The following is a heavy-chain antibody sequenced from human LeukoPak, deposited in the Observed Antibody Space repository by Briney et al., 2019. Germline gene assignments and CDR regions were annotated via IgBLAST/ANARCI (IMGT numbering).Heavy chain of an antibody. V-gene: IGHV4-30-4*07. D-gene: IGHD1-1*01. CDR3: ARTTGDSYYDYYMDV. CDR2: IYYSGNT. J-gene: IGHJ6*03. Sequence: SETLSLTCAVSGGSISSGGYSWSWIRQPPGNGLEWIGYIYYSGNTYYNPSLKSRVTTSVDTSKNQFSLKLSSVTAADTAVYYCARTTGDSYYDYYMDVWGKGTTVTVSS. CDR1: GGSISSGGYS.